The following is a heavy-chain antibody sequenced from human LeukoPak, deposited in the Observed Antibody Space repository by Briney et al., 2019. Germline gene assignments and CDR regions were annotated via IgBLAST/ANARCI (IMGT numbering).Heavy chain of an antibody. D-gene: IGHD6-13*01. J-gene: IGHJ4*02. CDR2: IYYSGST. Sequence: SETLSLTCTVSGGSISSSSYYWGWIRQPPGKGLEWIGSIYYSGSTYYNPSLKSRVTISVDTSKNQFSLKLSSVTAADTAVYYCARPRIAAADSYFDYWGQGTLVTVSS. V-gene: IGHV4-39*07. CDR1: GGSISSSSYY. CDR3: ARPRIAAADSYFDY.